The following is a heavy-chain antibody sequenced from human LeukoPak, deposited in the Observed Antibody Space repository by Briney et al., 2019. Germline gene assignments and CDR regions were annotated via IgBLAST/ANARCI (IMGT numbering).Heavy chain of an antibody. CDR2: IHYGGST. J-gene: IGHJ5*02. V-gene: IGHV4-39*01. Sequence: SEPLSLTCTVSGGSISSSSDYWGWMRPPPGKGLEGIGSIHYGGSTYYNATLKSRVTISVDTSKKQCSLQLTSVTAADTAVYYCARNIRYTSGLNWFDPWGQGTLVTVSS. CDR3: ARNIRYTSGLNWFDP. D-gene: IGHD6-19*01. CDR1: GGSISSSSDY.